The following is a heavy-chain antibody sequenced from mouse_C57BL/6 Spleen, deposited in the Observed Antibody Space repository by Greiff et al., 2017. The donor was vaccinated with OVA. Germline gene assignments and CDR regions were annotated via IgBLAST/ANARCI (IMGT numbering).Heavy chain of an antibody. CDR1: GYTFTSYW. D-gene: IGHD1-1*01. J-gene: IGHJ2*01. CDR2: IYPGSGRT. V-gene: IGHV1-55*01. CDR3: ARENYYGSSYGY. Sequence: QVQLQQPGAELVKPGASVKMSCKASGYTFTSYWITWVKQRPGQGLEWIGDIYPGSGRTNYNEKFKSKATLTVDTSSSTAYMQLSSLTSEDSAVYYCARENYYGSSYGYWGQGTTLTVSS.